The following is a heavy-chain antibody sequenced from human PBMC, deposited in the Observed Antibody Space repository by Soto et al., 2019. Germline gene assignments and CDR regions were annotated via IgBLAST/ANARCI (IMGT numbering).Heavy chain of an antibody. D-gene: IGHD2-8*01. CDR2: ISATAGDT. CDR3: AHPRGYGVFDAYDI. V-gene: IGHV3-23*01. CDR1: GFTFSTYA. J-gene: IGHJ3*02. Sequence: PGGSLRLSCAASGFTFSTYAMNWVRQAPGKGLEWVSAISATAGDTYYADSVRGRFTISRDNSMNALYLQMNSLRVEDTAVYYCAHPRGYGVFDAYDIWGQGTMVPV.